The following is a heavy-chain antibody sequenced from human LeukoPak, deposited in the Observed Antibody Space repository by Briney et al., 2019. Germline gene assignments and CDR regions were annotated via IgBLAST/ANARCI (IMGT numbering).Heavy chain of an antibody. D-gene: IGHD3-22*01. V-gene: IGHV3-11*04. CDR1: EFTFSDYY. J-gene: IGHJ4*02. Sequence: GGPLRLSCAASEFTFSDYYMSWIRQAPGKGLEWVSFISATGSSTYYADSVKGRFTISRDNSKNSLYLRMNSLRAEDTAVYYCATVRGYYDSSGPYYFNYWGRGTLVTVSS. CDR3: ATVRGYYDSSGPYYFNY. CDR2: ISATGSST.